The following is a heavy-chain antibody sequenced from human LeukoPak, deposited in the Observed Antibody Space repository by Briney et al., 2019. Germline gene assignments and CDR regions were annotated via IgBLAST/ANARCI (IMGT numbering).Heavy chain of an antibody. Sequence: GGSLRLSCAASGFTISSNYMSWVRQAPGKGLEWASIIYSDGSTYYADSVKGRFTISRDNSKNTLYLQMNSLRAEDTAVYYCAKDLVAARWGQGTLVTVPS. D-gene: IGHD6-13*01. CDR1: GFTISSNY. CDR3: AKDLVAAR. CDR2: IYSDGST. J-gene: IGHJ4*02. V-gene: IGHV3-53*05.